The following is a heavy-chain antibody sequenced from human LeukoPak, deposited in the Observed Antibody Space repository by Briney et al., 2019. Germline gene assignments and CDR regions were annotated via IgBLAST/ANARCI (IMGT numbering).Heavy chain of an antibody. D-gene: IGHD3-10*01. Sequence: SETLSLTCTVSGGSISSYYWSWIRQPPGKGLEWIGYIYYSGSTNYNPSLKSRVTISVDTSKNQFSLKLRSVTAADTAVYYCARLGTMVRGKSYYYYYMDVWGKGTTVTISS. V-gene: IGHV4-59*01. J-gene: IGHJ6*03. CDR3: ARLGTMVRGKSYYYYYMDV. CDR1: GGSISSYY. CDR2: IYYSGST.